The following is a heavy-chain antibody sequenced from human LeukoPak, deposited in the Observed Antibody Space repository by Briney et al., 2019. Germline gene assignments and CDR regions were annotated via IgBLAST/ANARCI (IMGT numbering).Heavy chain of an antibody. CDR1: GGSISSYY. V-gene: IGHV4-59*12. CDR2: IYYSGST. Sequence: SETLSLTCTVSGGSISSYYWNWIRQPPGKGLEWIGYIYYSGSTNYNPSLKSRVTISLDTSKNQFSLKLSSVTAADTAVYYCARGRTGWLQLRVEWFDPWGQGTLVTVSS. D-gene: IGHD5-24*01. CDR3: ARGRTGWLQLRVEWFDP. J-gene: IGHJ5*02.